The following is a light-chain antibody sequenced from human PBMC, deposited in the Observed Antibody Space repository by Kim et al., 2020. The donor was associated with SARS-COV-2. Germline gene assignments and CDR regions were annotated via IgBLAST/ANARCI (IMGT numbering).Light chain of an antibody. CDR1: NNGSKS. CDR3: QVWGSSSDHYV. J-gene: IGLJ1*01. V-gene: IGLV3-21*04. Sequence: ATGKKAGITGGGNNNGSKSVHWYKQKPGQAAVLGIYYDSDRPSGIPERFSGSNAGNTATLTISRVEAGDEADYYCQVWGSSSDHYVFGTGTKVTVL. CDR2: YDS.